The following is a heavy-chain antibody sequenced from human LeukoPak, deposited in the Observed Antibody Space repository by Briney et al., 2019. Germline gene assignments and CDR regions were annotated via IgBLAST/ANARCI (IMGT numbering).Heavy chain of an antibody. CDR1: GFTFSRHR. D-gene: IGHD2-8*02. Sequence: GWSLRLSCATSGFTFSRHRMSWVRQAPGEGPEWVANIKQDGSGRYYVHSVKGRFTISRDNAKNSLYLQMNSLRAEDTAVYYCARDGGHSTDLDYWGQGIPVTVSS. CDR3: ARDGGHSTDLDY. CDR2: IKQDGSGR. V-gene: IGHV3-7*01. J-gene: IGHJ4*02.